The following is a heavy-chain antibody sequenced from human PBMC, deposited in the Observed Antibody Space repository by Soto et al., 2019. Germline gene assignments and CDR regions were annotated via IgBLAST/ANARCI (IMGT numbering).Heavy chain of an antibody. CDR1: GFTFSSYA. D-gene: IGHD3-10*01. J-gene: IGHJ3*02. CDR2: ISGSGGST. Sequence: GGSLRLSCAASGFTFSSYAMSWVRQAPGKGLEWVSAISGSGGSTYYADSVKGRFTISRDNSKNTLYLQMNSLRAEDTAVYYCAKDRDTYYYGSGSYYDAFDIWGQGTMVTVSS. V-gene: IGHV3-23*01. CDR3: AKDRDTYYYGSGSYYDAFDI.